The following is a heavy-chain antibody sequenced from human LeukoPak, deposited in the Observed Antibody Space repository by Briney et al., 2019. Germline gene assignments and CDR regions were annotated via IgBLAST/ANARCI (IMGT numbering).Heavy chain of an antibody. CDR3: ARGGYGSGSYYNDLDY. CDR1: GYSISSGYY. V-gene: IGHV4-38-2*02. CDR2: IYHSGST. Sequence: SETLSLTCTVSGYSISSGYYWGWIRQPPGKGLEWIGSIYHSGSTYYNPSLKSRVTISVDTSKNQFSLKLSSVTAADTAVYYCARGGYGSGSYYNDLDYWGQGTLVTVSS. D-gene: IGHD3-10*01. J-gene: IGHJ4*02.